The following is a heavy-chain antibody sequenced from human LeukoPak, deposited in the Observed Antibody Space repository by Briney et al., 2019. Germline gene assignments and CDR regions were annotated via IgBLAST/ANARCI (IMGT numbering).Heavy chain of an antibody. Sequence: KASETLSLTCTVSGGSISSYYWSWIRQPPGKGLEWIGYIYYSGSTNYNPSLKSRVTISVDTSKNQFSLELSSVTAADTAVYYCARDMRAAGFYYYYGMDVWGQGTTVTVSS. CDR3: ARDMRAAGFYYYYGMDV. V-gene: IGHV4-59*01. D-gene: IGHD6-13*01. CDR1: GGSISSYY. J-gene: IGHJ6*02. CDR2: IYYSGST.